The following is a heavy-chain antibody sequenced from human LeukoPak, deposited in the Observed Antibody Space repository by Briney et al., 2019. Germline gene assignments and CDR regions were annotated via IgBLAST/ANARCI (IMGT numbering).Heavy chain of an antibody. V-gene: IGHV4-30-4*01. CDR2: IYYSGST. CDR3: ARYNGDLSFDI. CDR1: GGSISSGDYY. Sequence: SETLSLTCTVSGGSISSGDYYWSRIRQPPGKGLEWIGYIYYSGSTYYNPSLKSRVTISVDTSKNQFSLKLSSVTAADTAVYYCARYNGDLSFDIWGQGTMVTVSS. D-gene: IGHD4-17*01. J-gene: IGHJ3*02.